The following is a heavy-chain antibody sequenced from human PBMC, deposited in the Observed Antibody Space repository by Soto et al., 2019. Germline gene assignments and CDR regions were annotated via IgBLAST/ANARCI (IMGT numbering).Heavy chain of an antibody. CDR2: ISYDGSTK. V-gene: IGHV3-30-3*01. D-gene: IGHD1-26*01. CDR3: VRGYSGSSLDY. J-gene: IGHJ4*02. Sequence: PGGSLRLSCAASGFSFSTYAMHWVRQAPGKGLEWVAVISYDGSTKYYADSVKGRFTISRDNSQNTLYLQMNSLGVEDTAVYFCVRGYSGSSLDYWGQGTLVTVSS. CDR1: GFSFSTYA.